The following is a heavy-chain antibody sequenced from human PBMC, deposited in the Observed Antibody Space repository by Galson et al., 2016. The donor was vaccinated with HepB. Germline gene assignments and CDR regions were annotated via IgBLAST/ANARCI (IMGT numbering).Heavy chain of an antibody. V-gene: IGHV3-23*01. CDR1: GFTFVDYA. CDR2: ISESGDAT. J-gene: IGHJ2*01. CDR3: AKDALSGCYRVPCHWHSNL. Sequence: SLRLSCAASGFTFVDYAMNWVRQAPGKGLEWGAGISESGDATHYADSVKGRFSISRDNSKNTMHLQMNSLGVDDTAVYDCAKDALSGCYRVPCHWHSNLWGRGTLVAVSS. D-gene: IGHD6-19*01.